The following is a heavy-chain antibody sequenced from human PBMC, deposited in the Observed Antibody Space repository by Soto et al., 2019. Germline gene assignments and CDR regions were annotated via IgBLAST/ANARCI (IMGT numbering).Heavy chain of an antibody. Sequence: GASVKVSCKASGYTFTSYGISWVRQAPGQGLEWMGRINAKRGSTNYAQEFQGRVTLTSDTSTSTVYMELSSLRFEDTALFYCARDLAAGDLWGQGTLVTVSS. D-gene: IGHD6-13*01. CDR2: INAKRGST. J-gene: IGHJ5*02. CDR3: ARDLAAGDL. V-gene: IGHV1-18*01. CDR1: GYTFTSYG.